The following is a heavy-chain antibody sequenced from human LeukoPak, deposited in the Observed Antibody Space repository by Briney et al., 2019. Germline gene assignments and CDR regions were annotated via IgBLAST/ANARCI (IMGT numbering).Heavy chain of an antibody. Sequence: SETLSLTCTVSGGSISSYYWSWIRQPPGKGLEWIGYIYYSGSTNYNPSLKSRVTISVDTSKNQFSLKLSSVTAADTAVYYCARQAYDSSGLHYYYYGMDVWCQGTTVTVSS. V-gene: IGHV4-59*08. CDR3: ARQAYDSSGLHYYYYGMDV. J-gene: IGHJ6*02. CDR2: IYYSGST. CDR1: GGSISSYY. D-gene: IGHD3-22*01.